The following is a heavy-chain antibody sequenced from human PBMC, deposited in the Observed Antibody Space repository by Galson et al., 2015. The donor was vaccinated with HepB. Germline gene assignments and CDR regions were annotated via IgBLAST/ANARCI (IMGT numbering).Heavy chain of an antibody. CDR2: ISYDGSNK. V-gene: IGHV3-30*04. Sequence: SLRLSCAASGFTFSNYAMSWVRQAPGKGLEWVAVISYDGSNKYYADSVKGRFTISRDNSKNTLYLQMNSLRAEDTAVYYCASSEGDTAMVDYWGQGTLVTVSS. CDR1: GFTFSNYA. J-gene: IGHJ4*02. D-gene: IGHD5-18*01. CDR3: ASSEGDTAMVDY.